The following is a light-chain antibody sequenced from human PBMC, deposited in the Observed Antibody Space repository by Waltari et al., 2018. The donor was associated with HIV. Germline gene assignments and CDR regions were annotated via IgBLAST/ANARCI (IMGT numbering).Light chain of an antibody. CDR1: HDVSTW. CDR3: QQTSSFPLS. Sequence: IQMTQSPPSLSASVGDRVTTTCRASHDVSTWVAWYQVRPGKAPNLLIYPSSGLQSGVPSRFSGSGSGTFFTLTITDFQPQDSATYFCQQTSSFPLSFGGGTRVEV. CDR2: PSS. J-gene: IGKJ4*01. V-gene: IGKV1-12*01.